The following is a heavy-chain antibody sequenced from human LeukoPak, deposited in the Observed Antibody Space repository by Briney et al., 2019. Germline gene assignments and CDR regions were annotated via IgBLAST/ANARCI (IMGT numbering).Heavy chain of an antibody. CDR2: MSAYNGNT. CDR3: ARDDSGWGYCSNTSCPGFDY. Sequence: GSVKVSCKASGYTFTSYGISWVGQAAGQGLEWMEWMSAYNGNTNYAQKLQGRVTMTTDTSTSTAYMELRSMRSYDTGVYYCARDDSGWGYCSNTSCPGFDYWGQGTLVTVSS. J-gene: IGHJ4*02. CDR1: GYTFTSYG. V-gene: IGHV1-18*04. D-gene: IGHD2-2*01.